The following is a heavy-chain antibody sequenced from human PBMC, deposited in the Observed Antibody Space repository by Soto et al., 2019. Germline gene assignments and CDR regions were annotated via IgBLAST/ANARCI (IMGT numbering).Heavy chain of an antibody. D-gene: IGHD2-15*01. CDR1: GFTFSSYW. J-gene: IGHJ2*01. Sequence: GGSLRLSCATSGFTFSSYWMSWVRQAPGKGLEWVANIKQDGSEKYYVDSVKGRFTISRDNAKNSLYLQMNSLRAEDTAVYYCARDCVVVGAAPVKSISNWYFDLWGRGTLVTVSS. V-gene: IGHV3-7*01. CDR3: ARDCVVVGAAPVKSISNWYFDL. CDR2: IKQDGSEK.